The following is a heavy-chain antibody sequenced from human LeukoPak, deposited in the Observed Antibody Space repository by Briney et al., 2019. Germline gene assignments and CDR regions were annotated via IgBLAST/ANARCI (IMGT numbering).Heavy chain of an antibody. CDR2: IWYDGSNK. V-gene: IGHV3-33*01. CDR1: RFTFSSYG. CDR3: ARVGYDSSGYYPIDY. Sequence: GGSLRLSCAASRFTFSSYGMHWVRQAPGKGLEWVAVIWYDGSNKYYADSVKGRFTISRDNSKNTLYLQMNSLRAEDTAVYYCARVGYDSSGYYPIDYWGQGTLVTVSS. J-gene: IGHJ4*02. D-gene: IGHD3-22*01.